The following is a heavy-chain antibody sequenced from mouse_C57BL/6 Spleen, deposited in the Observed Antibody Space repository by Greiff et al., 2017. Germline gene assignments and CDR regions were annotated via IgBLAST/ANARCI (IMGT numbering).Heavy chain of an antibody. J-gene: IGHJ1*03. CDR1: GYAFSSSW. Sequence: VQLQESGPELVKPGASVTISCKASGYAFSSSWMNWVKQRPGQGLEWIGRIYPGDGDTNYNGKFKGKATLTADKSSSTAYMQLSSLTSEDSEVYFCARVLRYYFDVWGTGTTVTVSS. CDR2: IYPGDGDT. CDR3: ARVLRYYFDV. D-gene: IGHD1-1*01. V-gene: IGHV1-82*01.